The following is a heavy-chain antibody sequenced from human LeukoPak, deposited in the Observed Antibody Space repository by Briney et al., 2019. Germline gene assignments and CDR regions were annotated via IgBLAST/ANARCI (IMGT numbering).Heavy chain of an antibody. CDR1: GFTLDSHD. CDR2: VSSGFHA. D-gene: IGHD5-18*01. Sequence: GGSLRLSCTASGFTLDSHDMHWVRQSPGQGLEWVAAVSSGFHAFFADFVQGRFTVSREDARNSLYLQMNSLRAGDTAVYYCVREARGYHYTYFDYWGQGTLVTVSS. V-gene: IGHV3-13*01. CDR3: VREARGYHYTYFDY. J-gene: IGHJ4*02.